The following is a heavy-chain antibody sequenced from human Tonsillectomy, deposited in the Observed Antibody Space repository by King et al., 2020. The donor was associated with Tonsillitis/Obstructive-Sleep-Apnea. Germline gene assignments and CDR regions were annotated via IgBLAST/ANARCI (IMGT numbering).Heavy chain of an antibody. V-gene: IGHV3-30*04. D-gene: IGHD1/OR15-1a*01. J-gene: IGHJ4*02. Sequence: VQLVESGGGVVQPGGSLRLSCAASGFNFSSYALHWVRQAPGKRLGWVAVISDDGSKKYYADSVKGRFTFSRDKSKKTLYLRMNSLTTEDAAVYYCARGEHDPYCFDYWGLGTLVTVSS. CDR2: ISDDGSKK. CDR3: ARGEHDPYCFDY. CDR1: GFNFSSYA.